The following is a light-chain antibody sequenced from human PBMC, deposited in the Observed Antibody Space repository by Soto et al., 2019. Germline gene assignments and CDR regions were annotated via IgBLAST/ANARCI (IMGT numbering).Light chain of an antibody. V-gene: IGKV1-17*01. CDR1: QGIRND. CDR2: AAS. Sequence: EIEEIQSVSFSSATKGDRVTITCRASQGIRNDLGWYQQRQGKAPKRLIYAASSLQIGVPSRFSGSGSGTEFTLTISSLQPEDFATYYCLQHNSYPWTFGQGTKVDIK. CDR3: LQHNSYPWT. J-gene: IGKJ1*01.